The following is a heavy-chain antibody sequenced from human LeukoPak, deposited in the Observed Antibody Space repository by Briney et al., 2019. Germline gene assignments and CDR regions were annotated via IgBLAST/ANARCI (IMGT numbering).Heavy chain of an antibody. Sequence: GGSLRLSCAASGFTFSDYYMSWIRQAPGKGLEWVSYISSSGSTIYYADSVKGRFTISRDNAKNSLYLQMNSLRAEDTAVYYCARAEAYYDSSGYGFDYWGQGTLVTVSS. J-gene: IGHJ4*02. CDR3: ARAEAYYDSSGYGFDY. V-gene: IGHV3-11*01. D-gene: IGHD3-22*01. CDR1: GFTFSDYY. CDR2: ISSSGSTI.